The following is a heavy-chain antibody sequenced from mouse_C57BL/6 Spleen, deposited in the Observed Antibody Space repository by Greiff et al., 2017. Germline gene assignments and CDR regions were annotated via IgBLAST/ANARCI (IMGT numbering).Heavy chain of an antibody. J-gene: IGHJ1*03. CDR2: ISYSGST. CDR3: ARWGTTVVAPHWYFDV. CDR1: GYSITSGYD. V-gene: IGHV3-1*01. D-gene: IGHD1-1*01. Sequence: EVQLQESGPGMVKPSQSLSLTCTVTGYSITSGYDWHWIRHFPGNKLEWMGYISYSGSTNSNPSLKSRISITHDTSKNHFFLTLNSVTTEDTATYYCARWGTTVVAPHWYFDVWGTGTTVTVSS.